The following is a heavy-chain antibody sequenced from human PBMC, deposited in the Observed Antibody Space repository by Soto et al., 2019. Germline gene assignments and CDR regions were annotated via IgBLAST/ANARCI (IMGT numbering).Heavy chain of an antibody. CDR2: ISYDGSNK. CDR1: GFNISSYS. J-gene: IGHJ6*02. Sequence: GGSLRLSCAASGFNISSYSMHWVRQAPGKGLEWVAVISYDGSNKYYADSVKGRFTISRDNSKNTLYLQMNSLRAEDTAVYYCARDLGSQYSSGWYAAVSYYGMDVWGQGTTVTVSS. D-gene: IGHD6-19*01. V-gene: IGHV3-30-3*01. CDR3: ARDLGSQYSSGWYAAVSYYGMDV.